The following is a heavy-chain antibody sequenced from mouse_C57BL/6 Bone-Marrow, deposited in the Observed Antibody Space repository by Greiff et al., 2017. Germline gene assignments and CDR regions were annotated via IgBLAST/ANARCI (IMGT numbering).Heavy chain of an antibody. CDR1: GFTFSDAW. J-gene: IGHJ4*01. V-gene: IGHV6-6*01. CDR3: TKGDGYCYAMDY. CDR2: IRNKANNHAT. D-gene: IGHD2-3*01. Sequence: EVKLVESGGGLVQPGGSMKLSCAASGFTFSDAWMDWVRQSPEKGLEWVAEIRNKANNHATYYAESVKGRFTISRDDSKSSVYLQMNSLRAEDTGIYYCTKGDGYCYAMDYWGQGTSVTVSS.